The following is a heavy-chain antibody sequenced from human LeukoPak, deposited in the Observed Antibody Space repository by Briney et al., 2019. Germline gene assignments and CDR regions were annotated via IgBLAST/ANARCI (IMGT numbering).Heavy chain of an antibody. CDR3: ARVEGATFYYYYGMDV. V-gene: IGHV4-59*07. CDR1: SDSITGSY. J-gene: IGHJ6*02. CDR2: IYYRGST. D-gene: IGHD1-26*01. Sequence: PDLLSLTCTTYSDSITGSYWSSIRQPPERGPAWIGHIYYRGSTNYNPSLKSRVTLSVDTSKNQFSLKLSSVTAADTAVYYCARVEGATFYYYYGMDVGGQGTTVTVSS.